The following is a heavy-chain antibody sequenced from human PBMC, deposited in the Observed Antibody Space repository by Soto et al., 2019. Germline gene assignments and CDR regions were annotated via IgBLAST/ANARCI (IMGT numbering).Heavy chain of an antibody. D-gene: IGHD6-19*01. CDR1: GFSLSSYW. CDR3: ARDGDASGWYHYGMDV. V-gene: IGHV3-7*01. Sequence: WSLRLSCAASGFSLSSYWMNWVRQAPGKGLEWVANIKQDGSEKYYVDSVKGRFFISRDNAKNSLYLQVNSLRAEDTAVYYCARDGDASGWYHYGMDVWGQGTMVTVSS. J-gene: IGHJ6*02. CDR2: IKQDGSEK.